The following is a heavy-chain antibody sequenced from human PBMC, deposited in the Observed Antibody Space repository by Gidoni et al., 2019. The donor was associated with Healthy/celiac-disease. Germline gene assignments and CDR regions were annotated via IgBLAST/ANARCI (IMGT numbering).Heavy chain of an antibody. CDR1: GFTFSGYA. Sequence: EVRRLESGGGWVQPGGSLRLSCAAAGFTFSGYAMSWVRQAPGKGLEWVSAISGSGGSTYYADSVKGRFTISRDNSKNTLYLQMNSLRAEDTAVYYCAKDYDSSGYYLGYFDYWGRGTLVTVSS. V-gene: IGHV3-23*01. J-gene: IGHJ4*02. CDR2: ISGSGGST. D-gene: IGHD3-22*01. CDR3: AKDYDSSGYYLGYFDY.